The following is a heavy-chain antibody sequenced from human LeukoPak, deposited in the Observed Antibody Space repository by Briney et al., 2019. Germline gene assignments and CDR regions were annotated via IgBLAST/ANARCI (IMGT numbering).Heavy chain of an antibody. CDR1: GFTFSSYG. CDR3: ARDPAPLLRYFDGGWFDP. J-gene: IGHJ5*02. V-gene: IGHV3-21*01. CDR2: ISSGSSYI. Sequence: GGSLRLSCAASGFTFSSYGMNWVRQAPGRGLEWVSSISSGSSYIYCADSVKGRFTISRDNAKNSLYLQMNSLRAEDTAVYYCARDPAPLLRYFDGGWFDPWGQGTLVTVSS. D-gene: IGHD3-9*01.